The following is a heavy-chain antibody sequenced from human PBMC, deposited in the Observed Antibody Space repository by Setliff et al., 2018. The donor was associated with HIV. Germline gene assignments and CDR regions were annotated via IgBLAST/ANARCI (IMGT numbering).Heavy chain of an antibody. CDR3: ARIRDGYNRLHYFDY. CDR2: IYYSGNS. V-gene: IGHV4-28*01. Sequence: SETLSLTCAVSGYSISNSNWWGWIRQPPGKGLEWIGYIYYSGNSYYNPSLKSRVTMSVDTSRNQFSLKLSSVTAVDTAVYYCARIRDGYNRLHYFDYWGQGTLVTVSS. D-gene: IGHD5-12*01. CDR1: GYSISNSNW. J-gene: IGHJ4*02.